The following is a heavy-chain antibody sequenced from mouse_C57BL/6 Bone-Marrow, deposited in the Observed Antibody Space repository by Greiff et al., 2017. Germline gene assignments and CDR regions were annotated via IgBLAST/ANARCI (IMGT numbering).Heavy chain of an antibody. V-gene: IGHV1-52*01. CDR2: IDPSDSET. D-gene: IGHD1-1*01. Sequence: QVQLQQPGAELVRPGSSVKLSCKASGYTFTSYWMHWVKQRPIQGLEWIGNIDPSDSETHYNQKFKDKATLTVDNSSSTAYMQLSSLTSEDSAVYYCARGTITTVVPYYFDYWGQGTTLTVSS. CDR1: GYTFTSYW. CDR3: ARGTITTVVPYYFDY. J-gene: IGHJ2*01.